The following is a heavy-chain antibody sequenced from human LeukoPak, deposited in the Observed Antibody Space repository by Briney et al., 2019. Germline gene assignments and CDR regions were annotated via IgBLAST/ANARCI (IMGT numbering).Heavy chain of an antibody. V-gene: IGHV1-46*01. J-gene: IGHJ4*02. D-gene: IGHD3-22*01. CDR3: ARGSDPYYYDSSGYNHEILDY. CDR1: GYTFTSYY. CDR2: INPSGGST. Sequence: ASVKVSCKASGYTFTSYYMHWVRPAPGQGLEWMGIINPSGGSTSYAQKFQGRVTMTRDTSTSTVYMELSSLRSEDTAVYYCARGSDPYYYDSSGYNHEILDYWGQGTLVTVSS.